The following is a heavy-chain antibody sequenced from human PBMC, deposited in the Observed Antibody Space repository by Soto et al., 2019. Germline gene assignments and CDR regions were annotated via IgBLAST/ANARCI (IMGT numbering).Heavy chain of an antibody. Sequence: SVKVSCKASGGTFSSYTISWVRQAPGQGLEWMGRIIPILGIANYAQKFQGRVTITADKSTSTAYMELSSLRSEDTAVYYCAITVVTPAHYYYGMDVWGQGTTVTVSS. CDR2: IIPILGIA. V-gene: IGHV1-69*02. J-gene: IGHJ6*02. D-gene: IGHD2-21*02. CDR1: GGTFSSYT. CDR3: AITVVTPAHYYYGMDV.